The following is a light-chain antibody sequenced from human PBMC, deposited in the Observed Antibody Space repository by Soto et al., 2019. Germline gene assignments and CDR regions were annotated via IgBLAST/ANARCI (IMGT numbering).Light chain of an antibody. Sequence: EIVLTQSAGTLSLSPGERATLSCRASQSVSSSYLAWYQQKPGQAPRLLIYGASSRATGIPDRFSGSGSGTDFALTISRLEREDFAVYYCQQYRSSPPYTFGQGTKLEIK. CDR1: QSVSSSY. CDR3: QQYRSSPPYT. J-gene: IGKJ2*01. V-gene: IGKV3-20*01. CDR2: GAS.